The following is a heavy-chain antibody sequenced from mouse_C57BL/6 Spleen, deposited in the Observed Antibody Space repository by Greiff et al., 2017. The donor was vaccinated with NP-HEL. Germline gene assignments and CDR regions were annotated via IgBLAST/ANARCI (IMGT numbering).Heavy chain of an antibody. CDR1: GYTFTSYW. V-gene: IGHV1-69*01. CDR2: IDPSGSYT. J-gene: IGHJ2*01. D-gene: IGHD1-1*01. CDR3: VNSGYSSSYDD. Sequence: QVQLQQPGAELVMPGASVKLSCKASGYTFTSYWMHWVKQRPGQGLEWIGEIDPSGSYTNYNQKFKGKSTLTVDKSSSTAYMQLRSLTSEDSAVYYSVNSGYSSSYDDWGQGTTLTVSS.